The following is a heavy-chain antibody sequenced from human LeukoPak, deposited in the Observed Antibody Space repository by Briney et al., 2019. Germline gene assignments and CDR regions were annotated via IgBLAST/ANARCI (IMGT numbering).Heavy chain of an antibody. D-gene: IGHD4-17*01. CDR3: ARETSHYGDGRWFDP. Sequence: GASVKVSCKASGYTFTAYYMHWVRQAPGQGLEWMGWINPNSGGTNYAQKFQGRATMTSDTSITTAYMELSRLRSDDTAVYFCARETSHYGDGRWFDPWGQGTLVTVSS. V-gene: IGHV1-2*02. CDR1: GYTFTAYY. CDR2: INPNSGGT. J-gene: IGHJ5*02.